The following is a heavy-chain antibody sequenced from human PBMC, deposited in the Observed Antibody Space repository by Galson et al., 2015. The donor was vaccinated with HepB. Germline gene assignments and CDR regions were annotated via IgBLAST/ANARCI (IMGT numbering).Heavy chain of an antibody. CDR2: ISYDGRSK. CDR3: AGSYSNSWNNFVY. J-gene: IGHJ4*02. CDR1: GFTFSSFA. Sequence: SLRLSCAASGFTFSSFAMHWVRQAPGKGPEWVAIISYDGRSKYYADSVKGRFTISRDNSENTLYLQMNSLRGEDTAVYYCAGSYSNSWNNFVYWGQGTLVSVSS. V-gene: IGHV3-30*04. D-gene: IGHD6-13*01.